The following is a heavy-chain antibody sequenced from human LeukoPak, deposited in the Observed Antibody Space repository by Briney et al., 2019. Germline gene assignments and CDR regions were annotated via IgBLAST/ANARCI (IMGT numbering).Heavy chain of an antibody. CDR3: ARLSGSPHFDY. D-gene: IGHD5-12*01. CDR2: ISSSGSTI. J-gene: IGHJ4*02. CDR1: GFTFSSYE. Sequence: GGSLRLSCAASGFTFSSYEMNWVRQAPGKGLEWVSYISSSGSTIYYADSVKGRFTISRDNAKNSLYLQMNSLRAEDTAVYYCARLSGSPHFDYWGQGTLVTVSS. V-gene: IGHV3-48*03.